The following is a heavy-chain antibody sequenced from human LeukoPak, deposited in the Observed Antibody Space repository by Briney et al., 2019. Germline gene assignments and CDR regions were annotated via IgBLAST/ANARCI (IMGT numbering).Heavy chain of an antibody. J-gene: IGHJ4*02. CDR2: MNPNSRIT. CDR1: GYTFTSYD. CDR3: ARVYSDSSGYYVQGFDY. Sequence: ASVKVSCKASGYTFTSYDINWVRQAAGQGLEWVGWMNPNSRITGYAQKFQGRVTMTMNTAISTAYMELSSLRSDDTAVYYCARVYSDSSGYYVQGFDYWGQGTLVTVSS. D-gene: IGHD3-22*01. V-gene: IGHV1-8*01.